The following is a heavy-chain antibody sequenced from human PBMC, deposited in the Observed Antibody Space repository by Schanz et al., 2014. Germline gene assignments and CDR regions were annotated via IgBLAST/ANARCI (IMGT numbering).Heavy chain of an antibody. D-gene: IGHD3-16*02. Sequence: VQLLESGGGLVQPGRSLRLSCAAYGFTLSSYAMHWVRQAPGKGLEWVAVISYDGSNKYYADSVKGRFTISRDNSKNTLYLQMNSLRAEDTAIYFCTRSYYDFSWGSYRFRAFDIWGQGTTVIVSS. CDR2: ISYDGSNK. J-gene: IGHJ3*02. CDR3: TRSYYDFSWGSYRFRAFDI. CDR1: GFTLSSYA. V-gene: IGHV3-30-3*01.